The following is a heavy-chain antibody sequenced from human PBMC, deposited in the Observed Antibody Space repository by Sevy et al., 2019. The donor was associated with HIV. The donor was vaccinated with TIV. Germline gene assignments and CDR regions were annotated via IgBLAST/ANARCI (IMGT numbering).Heavy chain of an antibody. V-gene: IGHV3-23*01. J-gene: IGHJ4*02. D-gene: IGHD2-8*01. Sequence: GGSLRLSCAASGFTFSKYSMSGVRQPPRKGLEWVSTLSFGCGEINHADSVKGRFTISRDNSKNSLYLQMNNLRAEDTAVYYCAREGCTKPHDYWGQGTLVTVSS. CDR2: LSFGCGEI. CDR3: AREGCTKPHDY. CDR1: GFTFSKYS.